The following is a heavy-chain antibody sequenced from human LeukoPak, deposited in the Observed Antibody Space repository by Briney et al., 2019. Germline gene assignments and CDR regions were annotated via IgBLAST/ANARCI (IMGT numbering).Heavy chain of an antibody. J-gene: IGHJ3*02. CDR2: IYYSGST. Sequence: PSQTLSLTCTVSGGSISSGGYYWSWIRQHPGKGLEWIGYIYYSGSTYYNPSLKSRVTISVDTSKNQFSLKLSSVTAADTAVYYCASMKLGYCSGGSCLNAFDTWGQGTMVTVSS. CDR3: ASMKLGYCSGGSCLNAFDT. D-gene: IGHD2-15*01. CDR1: GGSISSGGYY. V-gene: IGHV4-31*03.